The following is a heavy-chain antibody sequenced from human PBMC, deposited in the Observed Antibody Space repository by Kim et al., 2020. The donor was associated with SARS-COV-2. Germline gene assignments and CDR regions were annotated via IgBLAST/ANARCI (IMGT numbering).Heavy chain of an antibody. CDR3: ARDWAAIGAFDI. J-gene: IGHJ3*02. V-gene: IGHV3-11*01. Sequence: YSADSVKGRFTISRDNAKNSLYLQMNSLRAEDTAVYYCARDWAAIGAFDIWGQGTMVTVSS. D-gene: IGHD6-25*01.